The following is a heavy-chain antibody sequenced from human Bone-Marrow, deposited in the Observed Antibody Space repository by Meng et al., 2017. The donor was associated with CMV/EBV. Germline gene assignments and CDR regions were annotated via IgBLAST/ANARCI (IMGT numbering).Heavy chain of an antibody. CDR2: ISYDGTNK. D-gene: IGHD3-22*01. Sequence: GESLKISCAASGFTFSSYAMHWVRQAPGKGLEWLAVISYDGTNKYTADSVRGRLTVSRDNSKNTLYLQMNSLTVDDTAVYYCARDEGGETMIAVLIERYGMDVWGQGTSVTFSS. CDR1: GFTFSSYA. CDR3: ARDEGGETMIAVLIERYGMDV. J-gene: IGHJ6*02. V-gene: IGHV3-30*04.